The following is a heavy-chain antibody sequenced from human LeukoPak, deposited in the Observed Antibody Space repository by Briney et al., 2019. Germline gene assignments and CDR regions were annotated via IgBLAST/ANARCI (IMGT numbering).Heavy chain of an antibody. D-gene: IGHD4-23*01. CDR2: ISSSSSYI. J-gene: IGHJ6*03. Sequence: GGSLRLSCAASGFTFSSYSMNWVRQAPGKGLEWVSSISSSSSYIYYADSVKGRFTISRDNAKNSLHLQMNSLRAEDTAVYYCARAFGGYYYYMDVWGKGTTVTVSS. CDR3: ARAFGGYYYYMDV. V-gene: IGHV3-21*01. CDR1: GFTFSSYS.